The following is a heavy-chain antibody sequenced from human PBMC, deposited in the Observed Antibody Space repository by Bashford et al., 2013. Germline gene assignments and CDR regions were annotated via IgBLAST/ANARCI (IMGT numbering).Heavy chain of an antibody. Sequence: ANYAQKFQGRVTITADESTSTAYMELSSLRSEDTAVYYCARVWGRSYYGSGTRYWYFDLWGRGTLVTVSS. CDR3: ARVWGRSYYGSGTRYWYFDL. V-gene: IGHV1-69*01. D-gene: IGHD3-10*01. J-gene: IGHJ2*01. CDR2: A.